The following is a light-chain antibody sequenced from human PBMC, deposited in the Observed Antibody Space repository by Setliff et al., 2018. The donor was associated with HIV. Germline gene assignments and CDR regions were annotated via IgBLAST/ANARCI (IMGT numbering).Light chain of an antibody. CDR2: EVR. Sequence: QPALTQAASVSGSPGQSITISCTGSSSDVGGYNYVSWYQQHPGKAPKLMIYEVRNRPSGVSNRFSGSKSGNTASLTISGLQAEDEADYYCSSYTSSTTRVFGTGTKVTVL. CDR1: SSDVGGYNY. J-gene: IGLJ1*01. CDR3: SSYTSSTTRV. V-gene: IGLV2-14*01.